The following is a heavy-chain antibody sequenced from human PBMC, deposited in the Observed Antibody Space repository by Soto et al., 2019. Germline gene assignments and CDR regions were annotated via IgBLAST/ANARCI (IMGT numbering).Heavy chain of an antibody. Sequence: PGGSLRLSCAASGFTFSVHSMAWVRQAPGKGLEWVGRVRNKANSYTTEYAASVKDRFTISRDDSKNSLYLQMNSLKTEDTAVYYCVRLDCSGGRCYFDYWGQGTLVTVSS. CDR1: GFTFSVHS. J-gene: IGHJ4*02. V-gene: IGHV3-72*01. CDR3: VRLDCSGGRCYFDY. CDR2: VRNKANSYTT. D-gene: IGHD2-15*01.